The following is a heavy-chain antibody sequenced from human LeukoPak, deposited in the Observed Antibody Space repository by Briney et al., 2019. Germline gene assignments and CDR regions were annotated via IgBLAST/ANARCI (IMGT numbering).Heavy chain of an antibody. CDR3: ARDRAADSVATFDY. J-gene: IGHJ4*02. D-gene: IGHD5-12*01. Sequence: GGSLRLSCAASGFTFSSYSMNWVRQAPGKGLEWVSYISSSSSTIYYADSVKGRFTISRDNAKNSLYLQMNSLRAEDTAVYYCARDRAADSVATFDYWGQGTLVTVSS. CDR2: ISSSSSTI. CDR1: GFTFSSYS. V-gene: IGHV3-48*01.